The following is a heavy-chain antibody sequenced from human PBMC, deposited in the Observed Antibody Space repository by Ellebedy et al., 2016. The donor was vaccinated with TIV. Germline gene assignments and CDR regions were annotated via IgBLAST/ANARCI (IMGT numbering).Heavy chain of an antibody. V-gene: IGHV3-21*01. D-gene: IGHD2-15*01. CDR1: GFAFSGFA. CDR3: AAEAWWRLDS. Sequence: GESLKISCATSGFAFSGFAMNWVRQAQGKGLEWVSSIGAGGSDVFYTDSVRGRFAIFRDDAKTSIYLQMNSLRVEETAVYYCAAEAWWRLDSWGQGTLVTVSS. J-gene: IGHJ4*02. CDR2: IGAGGSDV.